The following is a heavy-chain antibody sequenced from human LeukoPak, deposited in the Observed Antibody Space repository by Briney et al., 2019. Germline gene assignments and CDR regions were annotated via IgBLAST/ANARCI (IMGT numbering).Heavy chain of an antibody. Sequence: SETLSLTCAVYGGSFSGYYWSWIRQPPGKGLEWIGEINHSGGTNYNPSLKSRVTISVDTSKNQFSLKLSSVTAADTAVYYCARYSSSWYFDYWGQGTLVTVSS. J-gene: IGHJ4*02. V-gene: IGHV4-34*01. CDR2: INHSGGT. CDR3: ARYSSSWYFDY. D-gene: IGHD6-13*01. CDR1: GGSFSGYY.